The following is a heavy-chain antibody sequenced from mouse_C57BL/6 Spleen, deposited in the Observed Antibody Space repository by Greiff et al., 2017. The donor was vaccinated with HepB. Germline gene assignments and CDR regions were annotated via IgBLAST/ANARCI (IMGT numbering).Heavy chain of an antibody. J-gene: IGHJ1*03. Sequence: VQLLESGAELARPGASVKLSCKASGYTFTSYGISWVKQRTGQGLEWIGEIYPRSGNTYYNEKFKGKATLTADKSSSTAYMELRSLTSEDSAVYFCARYYSNGYFDVWGTGTTVTVSS. CDR3: ARYYSNGYFDV. CDR2: IYPRSGNT. V-gene: IGHV1-81*01. D-gene: IGHD2-5*01. CDR1: GYTFTSYG.